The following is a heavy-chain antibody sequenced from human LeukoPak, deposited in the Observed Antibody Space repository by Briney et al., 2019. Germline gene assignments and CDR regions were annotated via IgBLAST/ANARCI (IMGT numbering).Heavy chain of an antibody. CDR3: AELGITMIGGV. CDR2: ISSSGSTI. D-gene: IGHD3-10*02. J-gene: IGHJ6*04. Sequence: GGSLRLSCAASGVTFSSYEMNWVRQAPGKGLEWVSYISSSGSTIYYADSVKGRFTISRDNAKNSLYLQMNSLRAEDMAVYYCAELGITMIGGVWGKGTTVTISS. V-gene: IGHV3-48*03. CDR1: GVTFSSYE.